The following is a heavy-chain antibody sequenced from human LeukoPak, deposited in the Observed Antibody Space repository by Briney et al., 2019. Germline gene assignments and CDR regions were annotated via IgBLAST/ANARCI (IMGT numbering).Heavy chain of an antibody. Sequence: PSETLSLTCTVSGGSISSYNWSWIRQPPGKGLEWIGYIYYSGSTNYNPSLKSRVTISVDTSKNQFSLKLSSVTAADTAVYYCARHAPIAVAGTWVDYWGQGTLVTVSS. CDR1: GGSISSYN. CDR3: ARHAPIAVAGTWVDY. D-gene: IGHD6-19*01. V-gene: IGHV4-59*08. CDR2: IYYSGST. J-gene: IGHJ4*02.